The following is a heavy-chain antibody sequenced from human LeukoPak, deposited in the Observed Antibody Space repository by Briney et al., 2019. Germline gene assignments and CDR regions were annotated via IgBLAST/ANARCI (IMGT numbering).Heavy chain of an antibody. CDR3: ARGVNYYDSGTYYTPYNWFDL. D-gene: IGHD3-10*01. V-gene: IGHV1-3*01. CDR2: INPVSGNT. J-gene: IGHJ5*02. CDR1: GYTFSSFA. Sequence: ASVKVSCKASGYTFSSFAMHWERQAPGQRLEWMGWINPVSGNTKYSQNFQGRVTITRDTSASSAYMELSGLKSEDTAVYYCARGVNYYDSGTYYTPYNWFDLWGQGTLVTVSS.